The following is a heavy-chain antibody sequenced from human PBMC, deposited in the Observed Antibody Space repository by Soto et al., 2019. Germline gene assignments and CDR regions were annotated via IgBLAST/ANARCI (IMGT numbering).Heavy chain of an antibody. J-gene: IGHJ4*02. V-gene: IGHV1-8*01. D-gene: IGHD1-26*01. CDR3: ARGVTAGVDY. Sequence: KVSCKASGYSFTSLDINWVRQTTGQGLEWMGWMQPSSGRTGYAQKFQGRVTMTRDTSINTAYMELSSLTSDDTAFYYCARGVTAGVDYWGQGTLVTVSS. CDR1: GYSFTSLD. CDR2: MQPSSGRT.